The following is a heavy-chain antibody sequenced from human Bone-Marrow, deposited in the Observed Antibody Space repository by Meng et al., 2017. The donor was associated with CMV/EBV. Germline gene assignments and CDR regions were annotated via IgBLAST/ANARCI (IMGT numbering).Heavy chain of an antibody. D-gene: IGHD6-13*01. CDR3: ATRIAAAGSVSVDV. J-gene: IGHJ6*02. V-gene: IGHV4-34*01. CDR2: INHTGRT. CDR1: GGSFSGYY. Sequence: SETLSLTCAVYGGSFSGYYWSWIRQPPEKGLEWIGEINHTGRTKYNLPLKSRVTISVDTSKNQFSLKLSSVTAADTAVYYCATRIAAAGSVSVDVWGQGTTVTVSS.